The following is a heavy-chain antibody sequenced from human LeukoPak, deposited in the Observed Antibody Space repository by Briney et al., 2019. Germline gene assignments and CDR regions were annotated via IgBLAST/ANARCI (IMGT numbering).Heavy chain of an antibody. Sequence: GGSLRLSCAASGFTFSSYSMNWVRQAPGKGLEWVSSISSSSSYIYYADSVKGRFTISRDNAKNSLYLQMNSLRAEDTSVYYRARDWEKWLAHHPFDYWGQGTLVTVSS. CDR1: GFTFSSYS. V-gene: IGHV3-21*01. J-gene: IGHJ4*02. D-gene: IGHD6-19*01. CDR3: ARDWEKWLAHHPFDY. CDR2: ISSSSSYI.